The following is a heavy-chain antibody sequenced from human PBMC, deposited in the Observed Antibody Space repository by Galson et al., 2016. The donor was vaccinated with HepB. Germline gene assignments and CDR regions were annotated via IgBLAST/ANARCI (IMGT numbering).Heavy chain of an antibody. J-gene: IGHJ4*02. CDR1: GFTFSSYW. CDR3: TRGGVRGARHFDY. D-gene: IGHD3-10*01. V-gene: IGHV3-74*01. Sequence: SLRLSCAVSGFTFSSYWMYWVRQAPGKGLVWVSRINNDGSSTDYADSVTGRFTISRDNAKNTLYLQMSSLRAEDTAVYYCTRGGVRGARHFDYWGRGTLVTVSS. CDR2: INNDGSST.